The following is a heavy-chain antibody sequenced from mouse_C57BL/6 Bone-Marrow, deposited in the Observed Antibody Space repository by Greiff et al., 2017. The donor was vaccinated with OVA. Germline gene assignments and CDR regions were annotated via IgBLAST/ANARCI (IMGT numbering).Heavy chain of an antibody. J-gene: IGHJ2*01. Sequence: VQLQQSGAELARPGASVKLSCKASGYTFTSYGISWVKQRTGQGLEWIGEIYPGSGNTYYNEKFKGKATLTADKSSSTAYMELRSLTSEDSAVYFCARGGDYYGTYFDYWGQGTTLTVSS. CDR1: GYTFTSYG. V-gene: IGHV1-81*01. D-gene: IGHD1-1*01. CDR2: IYPGSGNT. CDR3: ARGGDYYGTYFDY.